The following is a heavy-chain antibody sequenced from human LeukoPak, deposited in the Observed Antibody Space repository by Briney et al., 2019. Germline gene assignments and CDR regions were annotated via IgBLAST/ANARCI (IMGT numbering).Heavy chain of an antibody. CDR2: INPSGGST. J-gene: IGHJ3*02. Sequence: ASVKVSCKASGYTFTSYYMHWVRQAPGQGLEWMGIINPSGGSTSYAQKFQGRVTMTRDTSTSTVYMELSSLRSEDTAVYYCARDLYGGFGPKRASDIWGQGTMVTVSS. CDR3: ARDLYGGFGPKRASDI. D-gene: IGHD3-10*01. CDR1: GYTFTSYY. V-gene: IGHV1-46*01.